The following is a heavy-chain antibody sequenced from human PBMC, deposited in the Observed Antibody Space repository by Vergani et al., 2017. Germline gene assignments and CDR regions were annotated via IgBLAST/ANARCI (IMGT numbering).Heavy chain of an antibody. CDR3: ARGSVLRQNGLRGAAIDYFGMDV. D-gene: IGHD2-2*01. Sequence: QVQLQESGPGLVKSSETLSLTCSVSFDSIRNLYCNWIRQPPGKGLEWIGSIHYSENTNYNPSLKTRVTISVDTSKNQFSLKLSSVTAADTAVYYCARGSVLRQNGLRGAAIDYFGMDVWGQGTTVTVSS. V-gene: IGHV4-59*11. CDR2: IHYSENT. J-gene: IGHJ6*02. CDR1: FDSIRNLY.